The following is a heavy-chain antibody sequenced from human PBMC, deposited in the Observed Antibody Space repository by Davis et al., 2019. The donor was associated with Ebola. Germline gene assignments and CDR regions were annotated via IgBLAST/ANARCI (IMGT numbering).Heavy chain of an antibody. CDR2: IYPGDSDT. CDR1: GYSFTSYW. CDR3: ARPRRGWWLVADAAFDI. D-gene: IGHD6-19*01. J-gene: IGHJ3*02. V-gene: IGHV5-51*01. Sequence: PGGSLRLSCETSGYSFTSYWIGWVRQMPGKGLEWMGIIYPGDSDTRYSPSFQGQVTISADKSISTAYLQWSSLKASDTAMYYCARPRRGWWLVADAAFDIWGQGTMVTVSS.